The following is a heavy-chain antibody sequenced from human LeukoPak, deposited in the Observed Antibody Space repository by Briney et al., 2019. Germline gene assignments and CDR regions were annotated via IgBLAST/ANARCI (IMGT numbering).Heavy chain of an antibody. CDR2: INHSGST. J-gene: IGHJ4*02. D-gene: IGHD1-26*01. CDR1: GWTFSGYY. Sequence: PSEPLSLTCDVYGWTFSGYYWSWIRHPPGKGLEWIGEINHSGSTNYNPSLRSRVTISVDTSKNQFSLKLSSVTAADTAVYYCARGRGSYSGWGQGTLVTVSS. CDR3: ARGRGSYSG. V-gene: IGHV4-34*01.